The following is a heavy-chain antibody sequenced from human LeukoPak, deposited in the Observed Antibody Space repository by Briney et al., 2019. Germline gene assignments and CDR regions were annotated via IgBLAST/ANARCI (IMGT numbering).Heavy chain of an antibody. CDR2: IYTSGST. Sequence: PSQTLSLTCTVSGGSISSGSYYWSWIRQPVGKGLEWIGRIYTSGSTNYNPSLKSRVAISVDTSKNQFSLRLTSVTATDTAVYFCARAPRQSSWYDSWGQGTLVTVSS. D-gene: IGHD6-13*01. CDR1: GGSISSGSYY. J-gene: IGHJ5*01. CDR3: ARAPRQSSWYDS. V-gene: IGHV4-61*02.